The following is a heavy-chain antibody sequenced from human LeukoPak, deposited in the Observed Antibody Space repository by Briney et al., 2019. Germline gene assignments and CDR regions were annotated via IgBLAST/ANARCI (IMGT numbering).Heavy chain of an antibody. D-gene: IGHD5-18*01. Sequence: SETLSLTCTVSGGSITSSPYHWAWIRQPPGRGPEWIGTISHSGSTNYNPSLKSRVTMSVDTSKNQFSLKLTSVTAADTAVYYCARDSAYSFFYYFDYWGQGALVTVSS. J-gene: IGHJ4*02. V-gene: IGHV4-39*07. CDR1: GGSITSSPYH. CDR2: ISHSGST. CDR3: ARDSAYSFFYYFDY.